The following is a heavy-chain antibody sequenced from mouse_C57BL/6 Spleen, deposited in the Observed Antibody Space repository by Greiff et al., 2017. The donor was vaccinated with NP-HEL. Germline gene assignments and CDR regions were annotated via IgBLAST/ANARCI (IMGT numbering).Heavy chain of an antibody. Sequence: QVQLQQSGPELVKPGASVKLSCKASGYTFTSYWMHWVKQRPGQGLEWIGYINPSSGYTKYNQKFKDKATLTADKSSSTAYMQLSSLTYEDSAVYYCAEGGDGYFDVWGTGTTVTVSS. CDR3: AEGGDGYFDV. V-gene: IGHV1-7*01. CDR2: INPSSGYT. D-gene: IGHD3-3*01. J-gene: IGHJ1*03. CDR1: GYTFTSYW.